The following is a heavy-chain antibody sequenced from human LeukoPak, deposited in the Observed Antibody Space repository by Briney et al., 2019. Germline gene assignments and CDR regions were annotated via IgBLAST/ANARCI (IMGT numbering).Heavy chain of an antibody. CDR1: GGSFSGYY. CDR3: ARGKHRYRCSTSCYSTFLDY. Sequence: PSETLSLTCAVYGGSFSGYYWSWMRQPPGKGLEWIGEINHSGSTNYNPSLKSRVTISVDTSKNQFSLKLSSVTAADTAVYYCARGKHRYRCSTSCYSTFLDYWGQGTLVTVSS. D-gene: IGHD2-2*01. V-gene: IGHV4-34*01. J-gene: IGHJ4*02. CDR2: INHSGST.